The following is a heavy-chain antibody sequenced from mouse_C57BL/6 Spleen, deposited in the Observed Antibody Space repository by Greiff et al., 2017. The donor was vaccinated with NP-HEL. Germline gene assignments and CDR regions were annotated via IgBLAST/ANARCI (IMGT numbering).Heavy chain of an antibody. CDR3: AREHSNYEGFDY. CDR1: GYSITSGYY. V-gene: IGHV3-6*01. D-gene: IGHD2-5*01. CDR2: ISYDGSN. J-gene: IGHJ2*01. Sequence: EVKLQESGPGLVKPSQSLSLTCSVTGYSITSGYYWNWIRQFPGNKLEWMGYISYDGSNNYNPSLKNRISITRDTSKNQFFLKLNSVTTEDTATYYCAREHSNYEGFDYWGQGTTLTVSS.